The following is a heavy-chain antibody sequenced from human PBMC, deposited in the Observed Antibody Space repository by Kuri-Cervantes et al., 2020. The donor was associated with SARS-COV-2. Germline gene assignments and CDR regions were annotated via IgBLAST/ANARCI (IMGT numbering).Heavy chain of an antibody. D-gene: IGHD3-22*01. CDR3: AVIDSSGYYYLDY. J-gene: IGHJ4*02. V-gene: IGHV4-59*12. CDR2: IYYSGST. CDR1: GGSISSYY. Sequence: ESLKISCTVSGGSISSYYWSWIRQPPGKGLEWIGYIYYSGSTNYNPFLKSRVTISVDTSKNQFSLKLGSVTAADTAVYYCAVIDSSGYYYLDYWGQGTLVTVSS.